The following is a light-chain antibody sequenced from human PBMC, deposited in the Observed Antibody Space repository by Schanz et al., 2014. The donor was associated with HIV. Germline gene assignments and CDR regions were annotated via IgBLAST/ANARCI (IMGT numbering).Light chain of an antibody. CDR2: KAS. CDR3: QHYNSYPLT. Sequence: IQMTQSPSSLSASVGDRVTISCRASQSISHWLAWYQQKSGKAPRLLIYKASTLESGVPSRFSGSGSGTEFTLTISSLQPDDFATYFCQHYNSYPLTFGQGTELQIK. J-gene: IGKJ2*01. CDR1: QSISHW. V-gene: IGKV1-5*03.